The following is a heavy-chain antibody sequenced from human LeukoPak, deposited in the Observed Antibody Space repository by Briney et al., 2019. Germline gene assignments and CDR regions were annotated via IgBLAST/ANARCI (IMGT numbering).Heavy chain of an antibody. CDR1: GFTFSSYS. CDR3: ARAVATPVMVDY. Sequence: GGSLRLSCAASGFTFSSYSMNWVRQAPGKGLEWVSSISSSSSYIYYADSVKGRFTISRDNAKNSLYPQMNSLRAEDTAVYYCARAVATPVMVDYWGQGTLVTVSS. V-gene: IGHV3-21*01. J-gene: IGHJ4*02. CDR2: ISSSSSYI. D-gene: IGHD2-8*01.